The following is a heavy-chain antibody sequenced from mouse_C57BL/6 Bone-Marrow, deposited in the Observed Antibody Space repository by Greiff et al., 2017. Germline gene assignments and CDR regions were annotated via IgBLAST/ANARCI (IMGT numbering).Heavy chain of an antibody. D-gene: IGHD3-3*01. CDR2: INYDGSST. V-gene: IGHV5-16*01. Sequence: EVQVVESEGGLVQPGSSMKLSCTASGFTFSDYYMAWVRQVPEKGLEWVANINYDGSSTYYLDSLKSRFIISRDNAKNILYLQMSSLKSDDTATYYCAREGTPYWYFDVWGAGTTVTVSS. CDR1: GFTFSDYY. J-gene: IGHJ1*01. CDR3: AREGTPYWYFDV.